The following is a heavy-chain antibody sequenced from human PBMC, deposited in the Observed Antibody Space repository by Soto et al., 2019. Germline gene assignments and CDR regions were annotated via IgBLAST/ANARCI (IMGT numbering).Heavy chain of an antibody. J-gene: IGHJ5*02. Sequence: LSETLSLTCTVSGGSISSYYWGWIRQPPGKGLEWIGYIYYSGSTNYNPSLKSRVTISVDTSKNQFSLKLSSVTAADTAVYYCARVLFGRGNWFDPSGQGTLVTVSS. V-gene: IGHV4-59*01. CDR3: ARVLFGRGNWFDP. CDR2: IYYSGST. CDR1: GGSISSYY. D-gene: IGHD3-3*01.